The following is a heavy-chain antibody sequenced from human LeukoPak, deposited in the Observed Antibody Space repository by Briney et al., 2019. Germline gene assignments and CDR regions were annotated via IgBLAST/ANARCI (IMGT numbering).Heavy chain of an antibody. CDR3: ASSRGEQWLLPAYFDY. V-gene: IGHV3-11*04. CDR1: GFTFSDYY. D-gene: IGHD6-19*01. CDR2: ISSSSSTI. Sequence: GGSLRLSCAASGFTFSDYYMSWIRQAPGKGLEWVSYISSSSSTIYYADSVKGRFTISRDNANNSLYLHINSLRAEDTAVYYCASSRGEQWLLPAYFDYWGQGTLVTVSS. J-gene: IGHJ4*02.